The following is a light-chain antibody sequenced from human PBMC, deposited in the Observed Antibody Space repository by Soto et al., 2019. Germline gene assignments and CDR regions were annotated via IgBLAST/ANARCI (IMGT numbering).Light chain of an antibody. CDR3: QHHNDYLYT. V-gene: IGKV1-5*03. J-gene: IGKJ2*01. CDR1: QNIDYY. Sequence: DVQMTQSPSTLSASVGDTVTITCRASQNIDYYLAWYQQKPGKAPKLLIYKASSLESGVPSRFSGSGFGTEFTLTISSLQPDDFATYFCQHHNDYLYTFGQGTDLEIK. CDR2: KAS.